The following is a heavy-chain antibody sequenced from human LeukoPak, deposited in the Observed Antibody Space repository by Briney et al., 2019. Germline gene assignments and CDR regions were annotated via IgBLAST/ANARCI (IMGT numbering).Heavy chain of an antibody. J-gene: IGHJ4*02. D-gene: IGHD2-2*01. CDR2: ISYDGSNK. Sequence: PGGSLRLSCAASGFTFSSYGMHWVRQAPGKGLEWVAVISYDGSNKYYADSVKGRFTISRDNSKNTLYLQMNSLRAEDTAVYYCARDLEDIVVVPAAIGGAYFDYWGQGTLVTVSS. CDR1: GFTFSSYG. CDR3: ARDLEDIVVVPAAIGGAYFDY. V-gene: IGHV3-30*03.